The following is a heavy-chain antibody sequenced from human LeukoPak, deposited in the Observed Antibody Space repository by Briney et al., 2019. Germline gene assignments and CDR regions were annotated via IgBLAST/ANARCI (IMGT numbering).Heavy chain of an antibody. J-gene: IGHJ4*02. V-gene: IGHV1-46*01. Sequence: ASVTVSCKASGYTFTSYDINWVRPATGQGLEWMGIINPSGGSTSYAQKFQGRVTMTRDTSTSTVYMELSSLRSEDTAVYYCARAGIAVSDWGQGTLVTVSS. CDR2: INPSGGST. CDR3: ARAGIAVSD. CDR1: GYTFTSYD. D-gene: IGHD6-19*01.